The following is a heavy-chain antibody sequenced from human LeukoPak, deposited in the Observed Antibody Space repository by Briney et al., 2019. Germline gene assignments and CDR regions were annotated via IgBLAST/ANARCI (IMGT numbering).Heavy chain of an antibody. V-gene: IGHV3-21*06. Sequence: GGSLRLSCAASGFSFLSYTMNWVRQAPGKGLEWVSSISASRSVTHYADSVKGRFTISRDNAKNSLYLQMNSLRAEDTAVYYCARDPDAYCSGGSCYSGWFDPWGQGTLVTVSS. CDR3: ARDPDAYCSGGSCYSGWFDP. J-gene: IGHJ5*02. D-gene: IGHD2-15*01. CDR1: GFSFLSYT. CDR2: ISASRSVT.